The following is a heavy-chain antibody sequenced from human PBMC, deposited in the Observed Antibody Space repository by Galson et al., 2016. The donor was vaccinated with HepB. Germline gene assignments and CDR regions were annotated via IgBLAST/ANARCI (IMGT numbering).Heavy chain of an antibody. D-gene: IGHD6-13*01. Sequence: SLRLSCAASGFTMDDYAMHWVRQAPGKGLEWVSGIKWNSGSIAYADSVKGRFTISRDNAKNSLYLQMNSLRPEDTALYYCAKGAPYSISLFGPIDFWGQGTLVTVSS. V-gene: IGHV3-9*01. CDR1: GFTMDDYA. CDR2: IKWNSGSI. CDR3: AKGAPYSISLFGPIDF. J-gene: IGHJ4*02.